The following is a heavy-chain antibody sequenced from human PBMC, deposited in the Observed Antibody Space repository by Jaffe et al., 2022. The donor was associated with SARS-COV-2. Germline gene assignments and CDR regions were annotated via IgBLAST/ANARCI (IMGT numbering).Heavy chain of an antibody. CDR2: ISSSSSYI. V-gene: IGHV3-21*01. CDR1: GFTFSSYS. Sequence: EVQLVESGGGLVKPGGSLRLSCAASGFTFSSYSMNWVRQAPGKGLEWVSSISSSSSYIYYADSVKGRFTISRDNAKNSLYLQMNSLRAEDTAVYYCARDYYDSSGYYYYFDYWGQGTLVTVSS. CDR3: ARDYYDSSGYYYYFDY. J-gene: IGHJ4*02. D-gene: IGHD3-22*01.